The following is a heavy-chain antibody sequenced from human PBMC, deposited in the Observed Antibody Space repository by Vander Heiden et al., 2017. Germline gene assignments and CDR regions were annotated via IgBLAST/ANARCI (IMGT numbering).Heavy chain of an antibody. J-gene: IGHJ5*02. D-gene: IGHD2-2*02. CDR2: ISSSSSTI. Sequence: EVQLVESGGGLVQPGGTLRLSCAASGLTFSSYSMNWLRQAPGRGLEWVSYISSSSSTIYYADSVKGRFTISRDNAKNSLYLQMNSLRDEDTAVYYCARGFIVVVPAAISESWFDPWGQGTLVTVSS. CDR3: ARGFIVVVPAAISESWFDP. V-gene: IGHV3-48*02. CDR1: GLTFSSYS.